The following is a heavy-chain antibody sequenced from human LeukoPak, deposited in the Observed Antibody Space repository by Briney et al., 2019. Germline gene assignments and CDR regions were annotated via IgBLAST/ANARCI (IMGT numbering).Heavy chain of an antibody. CDR1: GFTVSSNY. V-gene: IGHV3-66*01. CDR3: ARETGYYGSGSYYL. D-gene: IGHD3-10*01. Sequence: GGSLRLSCAASGFTVSSNYMSWVRQAPGKGLEWVSVIYSGGSTYYADSVKGRFTISGDNSKNALYLQMNSLRAEDTAVYYCARETGYYGSGSYYLWGQGTLVTVSS. CDR2: IYSGGST. J-gene: IGHJ5*02.